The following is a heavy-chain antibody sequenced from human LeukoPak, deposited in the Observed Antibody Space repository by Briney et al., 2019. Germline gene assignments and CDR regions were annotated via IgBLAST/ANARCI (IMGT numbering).Heavy chain of an antibody. CDR2: INTNTGNP. Sequence: ASVKVSCKASGYTFTSYYMHWVRQAPGQGLEWMGWINTNTGNPTYAQGFTGRFVFSLDTSVSTAYLQISSLKAEDTAVYYCARTLTGYYRDAFDIWGQGTMVTVSS. CDR3: ARTLTGYYRDAFDI. V-gene: IGHV7-4-1*02. J-gene: IGHJ3*02. CDR1: GYTFTSYY. D-gene: IGHD3-9*01.